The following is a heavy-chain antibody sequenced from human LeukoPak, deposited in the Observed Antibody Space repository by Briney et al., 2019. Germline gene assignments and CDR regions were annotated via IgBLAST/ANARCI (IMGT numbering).Heavy chain of an antibody. D-gene: IGHD6-13*01. V-gene: IGHV3-21*01. CDR3: ARDQIAAAGTSSAFDI. CDR1: GFTFSSYS. CDR2: ISSSSSYI. J-gene: IGHJ3*02. Sequence: PGGSLRLSCAASGFTFSSYSMNWVRQAPGKGLEWVPSISSSSSYIYYADSVKGRFTISRDNAKNSLYLQMNSLRAEDTAVYYCARDQIAAAGTSSAFDIWGQGTMVTVSS.